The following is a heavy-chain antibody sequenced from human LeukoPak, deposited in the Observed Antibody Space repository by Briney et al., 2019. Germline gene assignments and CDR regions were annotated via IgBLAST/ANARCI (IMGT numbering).Heavy chain of an antibody. D-gene: IGHD1-26*01. V-gene: IGHV3-23*01. CDR3: AKDPLGGGSSLIIWFDS. CDR2: IGAYAART. Sequence: GGSLRLSCVASGFDFSSYAMTWVRQAPGRGLEWVSTIGAYAARTYYADSVKGRFTTSRENSKSTLSLQMNSLRAEDTALYYCAKDPLGGGSSLIIWFDSWGQGVWVTVSS. CDR1: GFDFSSYA. J-gene: IGHJ5*01.